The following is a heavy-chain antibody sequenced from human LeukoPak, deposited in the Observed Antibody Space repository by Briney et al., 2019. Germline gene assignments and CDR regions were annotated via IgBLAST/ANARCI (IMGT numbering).Heavy chain of an antibody. V-gene: IGHV3-30-3*01. CDR1: GFTFSSYA. D-gene: IGHD5-24*01. Sequence: GGSLRLSCAASGFTFSSYAMHWVRQAPGKGLEWVAVISYDGSNKYYADSVKGRFTISGDNSKNTLYLQMNSLRAEDTAVYYCARAREMATYLDYWGQGTLVTVSS. CDR3: ARAREMATYLDY. CDR2: ISYDGSNK. J-gene: IGHJ4*02.